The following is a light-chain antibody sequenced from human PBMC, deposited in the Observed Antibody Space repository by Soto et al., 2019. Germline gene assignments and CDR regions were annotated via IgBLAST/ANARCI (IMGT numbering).Light chain of an antibody. Sequence: DIQMTQSPSTLAASLGDRVTITCRASQSISSWLAWYQQKPGEAPKLLIYDASSLQSGVPSRFRGSGSGTEFTLTISSLPPDDFETYYCQQYNTYEGTFGQGTKVDIK. V-gene: IGKV1-5*01. CDR1: QSISSW. CDR3: QQYNTYEGT. J-gene: IGKJ1*01. CDR2: DAS.